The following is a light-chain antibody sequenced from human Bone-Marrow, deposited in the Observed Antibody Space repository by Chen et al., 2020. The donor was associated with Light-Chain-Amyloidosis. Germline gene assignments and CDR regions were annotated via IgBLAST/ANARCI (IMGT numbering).Light chain of an antibody. V-gene: IGLV2-23*02. Sequence: QSALAQPASVSGSPGQSITISCTGTSSDVGTYNLVSWYQQHPGRATKLMIYEVTKRPSGVSDRFSGSKSGNTASLTISGLQAEDEADFYCCSYAGSRTRVFGGGTKLTVL. CDR1: SSDVGTYNL. CDR2: EVT. CDR3: CSYAGSRTRV. J-gene: IGLJ3*02.